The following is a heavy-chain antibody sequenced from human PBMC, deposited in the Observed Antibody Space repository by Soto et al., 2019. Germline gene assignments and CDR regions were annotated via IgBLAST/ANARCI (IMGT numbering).Heavy chain of an antibody. CDR2: IYYSGST. D-gene: IGHD3-3*01. CDR1: GGSISSYY. V-gene: IGHV4-59*01. J-gene: IGHJ4*02. Sequence: SETLSLTCTVSGGSISSYYGSWIRQPPGKGLEWIGYIYYSGSTNYNPSLKSRVTISVDTSKNQFSLKLSSVTAADTAVYYCARSTYDFWSGYFDYWGQGTLVTVSS. CDR3: ARSTYDFWSGYFDY.